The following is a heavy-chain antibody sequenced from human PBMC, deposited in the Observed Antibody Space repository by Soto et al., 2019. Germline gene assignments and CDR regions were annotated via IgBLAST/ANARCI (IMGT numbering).Heavy chain of an antibody. CDR2: IRSKTNSYAT. J-gene: IGHJ4*02. D-gene: IGHD5-12*01. V-gene: IGHV3-73*01. CDR1: GFTLSGSA. Sequence: GGSLRLSCATSGFTLSGSAMHWVRQASGKGLEWVGRIRSKTNSYATAYAASVKGRFTISRDDSKNTAYLQMNSLKTEDTAVYYCTASGSDSFVDYWGQGTLVTVSS. CDR3: TASGSDSFVDY.